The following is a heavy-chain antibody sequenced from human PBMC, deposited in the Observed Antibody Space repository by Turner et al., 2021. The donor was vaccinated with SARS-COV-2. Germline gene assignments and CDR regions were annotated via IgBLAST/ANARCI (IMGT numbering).Heavy chain of an antibody. CDR3: ARRRFMSGYSFDY. J-gene: IGHJ4*02. CDR1: GGSISSSRSY. D-gene: IGHD3-3*01. V-gene: IGHV4-39*01. Sequence: QLQLQNSAPGQVKPSETLSLTCTVSGGSISSSRSYWGWIRKLPGKGQEWIGSIDYSGSTYYNPSLKSRVTITVDTSKNQFSLKLSSVTAADTAVYYCARRRFMSGYSFDYWGQGTLVTVSS. CDR2: IDYSGST.